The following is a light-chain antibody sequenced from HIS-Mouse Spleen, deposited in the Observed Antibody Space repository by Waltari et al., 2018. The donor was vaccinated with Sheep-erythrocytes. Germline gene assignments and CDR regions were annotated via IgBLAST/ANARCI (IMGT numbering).Light chain of an antibody. CDR2: EVS. J-gene: IGLJ2*01. CDR3: QSADSSGTYPV. V-gene: IGLV2-8*01. CDR1: SSDVGGYNY. Sequence: QSALTQPPSASGSPGQSVTISCTGTSSDVGGYNYVSWYQQHPGKAPKLMIYEVSKRPSGVPDRFSGSSSGTTVTLTISGVQAEDEADYYCQSADSSGTYPVFGGGTKLTVL.